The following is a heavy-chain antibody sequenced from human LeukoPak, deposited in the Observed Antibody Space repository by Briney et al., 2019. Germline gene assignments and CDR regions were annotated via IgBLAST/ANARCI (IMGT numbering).Heavy chain of an antibody. CDR1: GFTVSSNY. V-gene: IGHV3-53*01. Sequence: RGSLSLSCAASGFTVSSNYMSWVRQAPGKGLEWVSVIYSGGSTYYADSVKGRFTISRDNSKNTLYLQMNSLRAEDTAVYYCARERWLALDYWGQGTLVTVSS. D-gene: IGHD6-19*01. J-gene: IGHJ4*02. CDR3: ARERWLALDY. CDR2: IYSGGST.